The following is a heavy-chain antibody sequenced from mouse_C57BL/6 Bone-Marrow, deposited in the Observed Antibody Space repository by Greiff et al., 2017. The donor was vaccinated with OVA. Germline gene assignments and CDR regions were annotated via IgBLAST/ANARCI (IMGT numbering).Heavy chain of an antibody. V-gene: IGHV1-55*01. CDR1: GYTFTSYW. J-gene: IGHJ4*01. CDR3: ARRRYGYERAMDY. CDR2: IYPGSGST. D-gene: IGHD2-2*01. Sequence: QVQLQQPGAELVKPGASVKMSCKASGYTFTSYWITWVKQRPGQGLEWIGDIYPGSGSTNYNEKFKSKATLTVDTASSTVYMQLSSLTSEDSAVYYCARRRYGYERAMDYGGQGTSVTVSA.